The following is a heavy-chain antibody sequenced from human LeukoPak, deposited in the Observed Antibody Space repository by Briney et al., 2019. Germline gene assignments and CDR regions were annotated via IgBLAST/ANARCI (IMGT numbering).Heavy chain of an antibody. CDR2: IHQSGST. V-gene: IGHV4-34*01. D-gene: IGHD1-26*01. CDR3: AGDRVVGTTTIDY. CDR1: GGSFSNYY. J-gene: IGHJ4*02. Sequence: SETLSLTCAVYGGSFSNYYWSWIRQPPGKGLEWIGSIHQSGSTYYDPPLKSRVTLSVDTSKNQVSLKLSSMTAADTAVYYCAGDRVVGTTTIDYWGQGTLVTVSS.